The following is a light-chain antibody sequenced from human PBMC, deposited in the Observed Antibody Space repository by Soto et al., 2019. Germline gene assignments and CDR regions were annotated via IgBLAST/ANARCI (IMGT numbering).Light chain of an antibody. CDR3: QPSYSTLN. CDR1: QSISSY. J-gene: IGKJ3*01. V-gene: IGKV1-39*01. Sequence: DIQMTQSPSSLSASVGDRVTITCRASQSISSYLNWYQQKPGKAPKLLIYAASSLQSGVPSRFSGSGSGTDFTLTISSLQPEDFATYYCQPSYSTLNFGPGTKVDIK. CDR2: AAS.